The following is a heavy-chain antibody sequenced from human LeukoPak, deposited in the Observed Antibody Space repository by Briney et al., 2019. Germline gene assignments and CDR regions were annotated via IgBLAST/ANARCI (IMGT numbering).Heavy chain of an antibody. D-gene: IGHD1-26*01. V-gene: IGHV4-59*01. Sequence: SETLSLTCTVSGGSINSYYWAWIRQPPGKGLEWIGYIFYSGSTYYNPSLKSRVTISVDTSKNQFSLKLSSVTAADTAVYYCARGVRGSYFNIFDYWGQGTLVTVSS. CDR2: IFYSGST. J-gene: IGHJ4*02. CDR1: GGSINSYY. CDR3: ARGVRGSYFNIFDY.